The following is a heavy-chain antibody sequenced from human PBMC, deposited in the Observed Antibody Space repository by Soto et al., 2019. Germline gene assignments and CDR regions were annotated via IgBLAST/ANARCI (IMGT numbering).Heavy chain of an antibody. CDR3: AREATVVTRYFDY. D-gene: IGHD4-17*01. V-gene: IGHV3-33*08. J-gene: IGHJ4*02. CDR1: GFTFSSYG. Sequence: GGSLRLSCAASGFTFSSYGMHWVRQAPGKGLEWVAVIWYDGSNKYYADSGKGRFTISRDNSKNTLYLQMNSPRAEDTAVYYCAREATVVTRYFDYWGQGTLVTVSS. CDR2: IWYDGSNK.